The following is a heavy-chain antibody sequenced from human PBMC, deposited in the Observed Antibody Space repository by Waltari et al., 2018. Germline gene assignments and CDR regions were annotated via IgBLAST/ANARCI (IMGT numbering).Heavy chain of an antibody. CDR3: ARDEGKWELSFDY. CDR2: IWDDGSNK. Sequence: QVQLVESGGGVVQPGRSLRLSCAASGFTFSSYGMHWVRQAPGKGLEWGAVIWDDGSNKYYADSVKGRFTISRDNSKNTLYLQMNSLRAEDTAVYYCARDEGKWELSFDYWGQGTLVTVSS. V-gene: IGHV3-33*01. CDR1: GFTFSSYG. D-gene: IGHD1-26*01. J-gene: IGHJ4*02.